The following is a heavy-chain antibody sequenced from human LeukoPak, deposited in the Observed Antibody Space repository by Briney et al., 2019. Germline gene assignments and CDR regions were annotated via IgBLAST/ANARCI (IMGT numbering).Heavy chain of an antibody. V-gene: IGHV1-2*02. Sequence: ASVKVSCKVSGYTFTGYFLHWVRQAPGQGLEWMGWINPNSGGTNYAQKFQGRVTMTRDTSISTAYMELSRLRSDDTAVYYCARVSFSSSWAYWGQGTPVTVSS. CDR2: INPNSGGT. CDR3: ARVSFSSSWAY. J-gene: IGHJ4*02. CDR1: GYTFTGYF. D-gene: IGHD6-13*01.